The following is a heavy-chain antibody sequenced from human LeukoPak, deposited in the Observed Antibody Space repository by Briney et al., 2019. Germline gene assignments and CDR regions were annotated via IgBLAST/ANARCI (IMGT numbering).Heavy chain of an antibody. J-gene: IGHJ4*02. V-gene: IGHV3-7*04. D-gene: IGHD1-26*01. CDR2: IKQDGSEK. CDR1: GFTFSSYW. Sequence: PGGSLRLSCAASGFTFSSYWMSWVRQAPGKGLEWVANIKQDGSEKFYADSVKGRFTISRDNDKNSLCLQMNSLRAEDTAVYYCARAVGATHFDYWGQGILVTVSS. CDR3: ARAVGATHFDY.